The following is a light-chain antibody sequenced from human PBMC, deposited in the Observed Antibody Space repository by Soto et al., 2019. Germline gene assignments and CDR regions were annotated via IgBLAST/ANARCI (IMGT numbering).Light chain of an antibody. CDR3: SSYSGTNYHYV. CDR1: SSDFGGYNY. CDR2: EVS. J-gene: IGLJ1*01. Sequence: QSALTQPPSASGSFGQSVTISCTGTSSDFGGYNYVSWYQQHPGKAPKLMIYEVSERPSGVPDRFSGSKSGNTASLTVSGLRADDEADYYCSSYSGTNYHYVFGTGTKVTVL. V-gene: IGLV2-8*01.